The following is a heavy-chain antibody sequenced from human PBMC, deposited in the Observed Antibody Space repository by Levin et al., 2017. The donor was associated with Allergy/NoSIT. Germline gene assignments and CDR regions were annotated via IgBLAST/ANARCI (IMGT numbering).Heavy chain of an antibody. V-gene: IGHV5-51*01. CDR1: GYTFSSYW. Sequence: GESLKISCKGSGYTFSSYWIGWVRQMPRKGLEWMGIIYPSDSDTRYSPSFQGQVSISADKSISPAYLQWSSLKASDTAMYYCVKSRRLALRFDAFDIWGQGTMVIVSS. J-gene: IGHJ3*02. D-gene: IGHD3-3*02. CDR2: IYPSDSDT. CDR3: VKSRRLALRFDAFDI.